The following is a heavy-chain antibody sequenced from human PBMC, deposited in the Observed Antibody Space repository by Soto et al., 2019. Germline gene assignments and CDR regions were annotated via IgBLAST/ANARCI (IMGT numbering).Heavy chain of an antibody. Sequence: PXGTLSLASTVSGDSISSSRYYWGGVRQPPGKGLEWIGYVYYTGTTKYNPSLESRVTISADTSKNQFSLRVTSVTAADTAVYYCAQYSRKDADGYKLDFWGQGILVTVSS. CDR3: AQYSRKDADGYKLDF. J-gene: IGHJ4*02. CDR1: GDSISSSRYY. V-gene: IGHV4-61*05. CDR2: VYYTGTT. D-gene: IGHD5-12*01.